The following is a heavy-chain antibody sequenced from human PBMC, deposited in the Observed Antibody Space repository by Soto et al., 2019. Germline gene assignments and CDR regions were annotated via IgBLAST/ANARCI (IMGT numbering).Heavy chain of an antibody. Sequence: QVQLQESGPGLVKPSQTLSLTCTVSGGSISSGGYYWSWIRQHPGKGLGWIGYIYYSGSTYYNPSLKSRVTISVDTSKNQFSLKLSSVTAADTAVYYCARATPIVVVPAALFDPWGQGTLVTVSS. CDR2: IYYSGST. J-gene: IGHJ5*02. V-gene: IGHV4-31*03. CDR1: GGSISSGGYY. CDR3: ARATPIVVVPAALFDP. D-gene: IGHD2-2*01.